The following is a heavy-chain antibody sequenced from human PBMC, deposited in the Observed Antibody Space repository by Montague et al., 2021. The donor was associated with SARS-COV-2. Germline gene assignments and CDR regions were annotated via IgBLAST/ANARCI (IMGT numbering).Heavy chain of an antibody. D-gene: IGHD3-10*01. V-gene: IGHV4-34*01. J-gene: IGHJ6*03. CDR2: IHHGGST. CDR3: ARLGNGVVPSPILGVGPYYSYYYMDF. Sequence: SETLSLTCAVHGGSFSTYSWNWIRPPPGKGLEWIGEIHHGGSTNYNPSLKSRVTISADTSKNQFSLKLTSVAAADTAVYYCARLGNGVVPSPILGVGPYYSYYYMDFWGKGTTVTVSS. CDR1: GGSFSTYS.